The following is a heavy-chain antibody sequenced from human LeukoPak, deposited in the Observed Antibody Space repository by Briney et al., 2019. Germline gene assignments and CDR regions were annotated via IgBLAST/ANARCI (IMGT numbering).Heavy chain of an antibody. Sequence: GGSLRLSCAASAFTFSSYSMNWVRQAPGRGLEWVSSISSSGSTIYYADSVKGRFTISRDNAKNSLYLQMNSLRAEDTAVYYCAELGITMIGGVWGKGTTVTISS. V-gene: IGHV3-48*04. D-gene: IGHD3-10*02. CDR3: AELGITMIGGV. CDR1: AFTFSSYS. J-gene: IGHJ6*04. CDR2: ISSSGSTI.